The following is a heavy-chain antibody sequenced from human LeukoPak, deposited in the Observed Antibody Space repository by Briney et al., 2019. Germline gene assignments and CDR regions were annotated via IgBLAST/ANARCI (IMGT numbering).Heavy chain of an antibody. Sequence: PSETLSLTCTVSGGSISSYYWSWIRQPPGKGLEWIGYIHYSGSTNYNPSLKSRVTISVDTSKNQFSLKLSSVTAADTAVYYCARLGYCSGGSCYAHAPYYYYYYMDVWGKGTTVTVSS. CDR1: GGSISSYY. D-gene: IGHD2-15*01. CDR3: ARLGYCSGGSCYAHAPYYYYYYMDV. V-gene: IGHV4-59*01. J-gene: IGHJ6*03. CDR2: IHYSGST.